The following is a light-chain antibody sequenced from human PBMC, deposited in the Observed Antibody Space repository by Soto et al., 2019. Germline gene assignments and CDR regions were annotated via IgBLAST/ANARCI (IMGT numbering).Light chain of an antibody. CDR2: GNT. CDR3: QSYDSSPSGSVV. J-gene: IGLJ2*01. V-gene: IGLV1-40*01. Sequence: QSVLTQPPSVSGAPGQRVTISCTGSSSNIGAGYDVHWYQQLRGTAPKLLIYGNTNRPSGVPDRFSGSKSGTSASLAITGLQAEDEADYYCQSYDSSPSGSVVFGGGTKLTVL. CDR1: SSNIGAGYD.